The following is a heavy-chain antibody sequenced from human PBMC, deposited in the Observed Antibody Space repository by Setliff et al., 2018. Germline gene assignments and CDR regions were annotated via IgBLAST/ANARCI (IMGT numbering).Heavy chain of an antibody. D-gene: IGHD4-17*01. Sequence: GGSLRLSCAASGFTFSSYAMHWVRQAPGKGLEGVAVISYDGSNKYYADSVKGRFTISRDNSKNTLYLQMNSLGAEDTAVYYCAREGGASYGGQSYLDYWGQGTLVTVSS. CDR1: GFTFSSYA. CDR2: ISYDGSNK. J-gene: IGHJ4*02. V-gene: IGHV3-30-3*01. CDR3: AREGGASYGGQSYLDY.